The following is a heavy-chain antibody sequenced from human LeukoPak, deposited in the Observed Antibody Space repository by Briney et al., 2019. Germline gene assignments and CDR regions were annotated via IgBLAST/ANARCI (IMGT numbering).Heavy chain of an antibody. Sequence: SVKVSCKASGGTFSSYTISWVRQAPGQGLEWMGRIIPILGIANYAQKFQGRVTITADKSTSTAYMELSSLRSEDTAVYYCARYCSGGSCNDGFDYWGQGTLVIVSS. V-gene: IGHV1-69*02. D-gene: IGHD2-15*01. J-gene: IGHJ4*02. CDR2: IIPILGIA. CDR3: ARYCSGGSCNDGFDY. CDR1: GGTFSSYT.